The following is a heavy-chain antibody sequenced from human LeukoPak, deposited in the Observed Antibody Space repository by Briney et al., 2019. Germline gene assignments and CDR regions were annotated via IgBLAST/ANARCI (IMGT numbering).Heavy chain of an antibody. CDR2: INPNSGGT. V-gene: IGHV1-2*06. Sequence: ASVKVSCKASGYTFTGYYMHWVRQAPGQGLEWMGRINPNSGGTNYAQKFQGRVTMTRDTSISTAYMELSRLRSDDTAVYYCARVFLPQDYDFWTGYLYYFDYWGQGTLVTVSS. D-gene: IGHD3-3*01. CDR3: ARVFLPQDYDFWTGYLYYFDY. CDR1: GYTFTGYY. J-gene: IGHJ4*02.